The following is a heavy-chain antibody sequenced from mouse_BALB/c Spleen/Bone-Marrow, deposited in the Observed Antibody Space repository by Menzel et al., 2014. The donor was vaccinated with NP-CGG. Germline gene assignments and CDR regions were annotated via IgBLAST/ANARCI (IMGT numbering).Heavy chain of an antibody. V-gene: IGHV3-2*02. CDR3: ARATCYGNFFDY. Sequence: EVKLVESGPGLVKPSQSLSLTCTVTGYSITSDYAWNWIRQFPGNKLEWMGYISYSGSTDYNPSLKSRISITRDTSKNQFFLQLNSVTTEDTATYYCARATCYGNFFDYWGQGTTLTVSS. CDR2: ISYSGST. J-gene: IGHJ2*01. CDR1: GYSITSDYA. D-gene: IGHD2-10*01.